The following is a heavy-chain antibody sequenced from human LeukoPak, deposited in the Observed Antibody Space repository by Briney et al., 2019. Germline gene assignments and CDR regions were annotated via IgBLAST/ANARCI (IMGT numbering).Heavy chain of an antibody. D-gene: IGHD5-18*01. J-gene: IGHJ4*02. CDR3: ARRTYSYGDY. Sequence: GESLKISCKASGYSFNPYWIGWVRQVPGKGLEWMGIIYPGDSDTRYSPSFRGHVTISVDKSISTACLQWSSLRASDTAMYYCARRTYSYGDYWGQGTLVTVSS. V-gene: IGHV5-51*01. CDR2: IYPGDSDT. CDR1: GYSFNPYW.